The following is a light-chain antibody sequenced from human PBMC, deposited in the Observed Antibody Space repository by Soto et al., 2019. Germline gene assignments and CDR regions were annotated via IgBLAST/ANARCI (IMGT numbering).Light chain of an antibody. CDR1: QSINNW. Sequence: DIQMTQSPSTLSASVGDRVTITCRASQSINNWVAWYQQKPGKAPNLLIYDASSLGSGVPSRFSGSGSGTEFILTINSLQPDDFATYYCQQYYSWYSFGQGTKLGIK. CDR3: QQYYSWYS. J-gene: IGKJ2*03. V-gene: IGKV1-5*01. CDR2: DAS.